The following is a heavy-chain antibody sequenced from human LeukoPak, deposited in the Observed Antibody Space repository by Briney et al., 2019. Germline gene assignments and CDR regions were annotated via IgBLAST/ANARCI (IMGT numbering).Heavy chain of an antibody. D-gene: IGHD3-10*01. CDR1: GFTVSSDS. V-gene: IGHV3-53*01. CDR2: IYSGGST. Sequence: GGSLRLSCTVSGFTVSSDSMSWVRQAPGKGLEWVSFIYSGGSTHYSDSVKGRFTISRDNSKNTLYLQMNSLRAEDTAVYYCAKDRVVRGVTWFDPWGQGTLVTVSS. CDR3: AKDRVVRGVTWFDP. J-gene: IGHJ5*02.